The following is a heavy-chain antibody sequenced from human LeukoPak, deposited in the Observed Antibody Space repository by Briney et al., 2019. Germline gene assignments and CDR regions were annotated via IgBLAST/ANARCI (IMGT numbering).Heavy chain of an antibody. J-gene: IGHJ5*02. D-gene: IGHD1-14*01. V-gene: IGHV3-23*01. CDR1: GVTFSSYA. CDR3: AKAPYNTYMDWFDL. CDR2: ISGGGDNT. Sequence: GGSLRLSCAASGVTFSSYAMSWVRQAPGKGLEWLSGISGGGDNTYYADSVKGRFTISRDNSKNTVYLQMDSLRADDTALYYCAKAPYNTYMDWFDLWGQGTLVTVSS.